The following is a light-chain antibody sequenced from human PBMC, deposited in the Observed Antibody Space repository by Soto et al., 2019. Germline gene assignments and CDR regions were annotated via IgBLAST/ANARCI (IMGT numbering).Light chain of an antibody. CDR1: QDINIY. V-gene: IGKV1-33*01. J-gene: IGKJ5*01. Sequence: DIQMTQSPSSLFASVGDRVTITCQATQDINIYLNWYQQKPGKDPNLLIYDASNLEIGVPSRFSGSGSGTHFTFTISSQHTEDIGTYYCQQYDILPITFGRGTRLEIK. CDR3: QQYDILPIT. CDR2: DAS.